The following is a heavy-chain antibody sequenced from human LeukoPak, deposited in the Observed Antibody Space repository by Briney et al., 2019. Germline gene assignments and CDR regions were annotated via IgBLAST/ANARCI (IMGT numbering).Heavy chain of an antibody. Sequence: GSLRLSCVASGFTLSNNAMSWVRQAPGKGLEWVSAIGGSDGSTNYADSVKGRFTISRDISKNTLYLQMNSLRAEDTAVYYCAKDQINWAYDYWGQGTLVTVSS. CDR3: AKDQINWAYDY. J-gene: IGHJ4*02. CDR2: IGGSDGST. CDR1: GFTLSNNA. D-gene: IGHD1-1*01. V-gene: IGHV3-23*01.